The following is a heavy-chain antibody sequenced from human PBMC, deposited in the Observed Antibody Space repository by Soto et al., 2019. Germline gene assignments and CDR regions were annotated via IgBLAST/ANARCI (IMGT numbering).Heavy chain of an antibody. D-gene: IGHD3-3*01. CDR3: AISITIIGVVPDDFDI. V-gene: IGHV1-24*01. CDR2: FDPEDGET. Sequence: GASVKVSCKVSGYTLTELSMHWVRQAPGKGLEWMGGFDPEDGETIYAQKFQGRVTMTEDTSTDTAYMELSSLRSEDTAVYYCAISITIIGVVPDDFDIWGQETMLTVSS. CDR1: GYTLTELS. J-gene: IGHJ3*02.